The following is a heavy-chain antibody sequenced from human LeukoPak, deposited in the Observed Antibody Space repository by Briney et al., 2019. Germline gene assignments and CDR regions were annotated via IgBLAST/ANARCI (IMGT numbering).Heavy chain of an antibody. Sequence: TSETLSLTCTVSGGSISSSSYYWGWIRQPPGKGLEWIGSIYYSGSTYYNPSLKSRVTISVDTSKNQFSLRLSSVTAADTAVYYCARDNSYCSSTRCYYKWFDPWGQGTLVTVSS. D-gene: IGHD2-2*01. V-gene: IGHV4-39*07. J-gene: IGHJ5*02. CDR2: IYYSGST. CDR3: ARDNSYCSSTRCYYKWFDP. CDR1: GGSISSSSYY.